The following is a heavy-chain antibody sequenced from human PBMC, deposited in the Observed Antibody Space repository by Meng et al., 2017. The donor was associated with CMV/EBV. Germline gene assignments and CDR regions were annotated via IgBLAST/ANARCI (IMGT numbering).Heavy chain of an antibody. J-gene: IGHJ6*02. Sequence: GESLKISCAASGFTFSSYGMHWVRQAPGKGLEWVAFIRYDGSNKYYADSVKGRFTISRDNSKNTLYLQMNSLRAEDTAVYYCAKDQWFGELLYYYYGMDVWCQGTTVTVSS. CDR3: AKDQWFGELLYYYYGMDV. V-gene: IGHV3-30*02. D-gene: IGHD3-10*01. CDR2: IRYDGSNK. CDR1: GFTFSSYG.